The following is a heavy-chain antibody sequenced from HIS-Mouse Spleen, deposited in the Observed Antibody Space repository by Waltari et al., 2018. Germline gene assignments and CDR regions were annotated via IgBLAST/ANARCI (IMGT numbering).Heavy chain of an antibody. Sequence: QLQLQESGPGLVKPSETLSLTCTVSGGSISSSSYYWGWLRQPPGKGLEWIGSIYYRWSNYYNPSRKSRVTISVETSKNQCSLKLSSVTAADTAVYYCAREIPYSSSWYDWYFDLWGRGTLVTVSS. V-gene: IGHV4-39*07. CDR2: IYYRWSN. CDR3: AREIPYSSSWYDWYFDL. J-gene: IGHJ2*01. CDR1: GGSISSSSYY. D-gene: IGHD6-13*01.